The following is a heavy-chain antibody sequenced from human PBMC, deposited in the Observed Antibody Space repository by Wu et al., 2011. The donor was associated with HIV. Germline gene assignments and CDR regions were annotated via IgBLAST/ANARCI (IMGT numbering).Heavy chain of an antibody. CDR1: GYTFTGYY. V-gene: IGHV1-2*02. D-gene: IGHD3-10*01. J-gene: IGHJ6*02. CDR3: ARVRAITMVRGVISHYGMDV. CDR2: LNPNSGGT. Sequence: QVQLVQSGADVKRPGASVKVSCKASGYTFTGYYIHWVRQAPGQGLEWMGWLNPNSGGTNFAQKFQGRVTMTRDTSISTAYMELSRLRSDDTAVYYCARVRAITMVRGVISHYGMDVWGQGTTVTVSS.